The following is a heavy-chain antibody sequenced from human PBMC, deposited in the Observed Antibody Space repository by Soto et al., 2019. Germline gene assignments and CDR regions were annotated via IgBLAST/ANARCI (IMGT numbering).Heavy chain of an antibody. CDR3: AKGRYEAYRSPTHSFDV. V-gene: IGHV3-53*01. CDR2: IYSSGST. CDR1: GFTVSNNY. J-gene: IGHJ3*01. D-gene: IGHD5-12*01. Sequence: GGSLRLSCAASGFTVSNNYMTWVRQAPGKGLEWVSMIYSSGSTFYADSVKGRFTISRDNSKNTLYLQMHSLRADDTAVYYCAKGRYEAYRSPTHSFDVWGRGTMVTVSS.